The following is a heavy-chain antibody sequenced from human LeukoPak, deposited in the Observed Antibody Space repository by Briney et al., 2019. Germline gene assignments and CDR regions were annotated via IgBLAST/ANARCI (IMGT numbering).Heavy chain of an antibody. CDR2: IYYSGST. J-gene: IGHJ5*02. V-gene: IGHV4-59*01. D-gene: IGHD6-13*01. Sequence: SETLSLTCTVSGGSISSYYWSWLRQPPGKGLEWIGYIYYSGSTNYNPSLKSRVTISVDTSKNQFSLKLSSVTAADTAVYYCARESWYRWFDPWGQGTLVAVSS. CDR1: GGSISSYY. CDR3: ARESWYRWFDP.